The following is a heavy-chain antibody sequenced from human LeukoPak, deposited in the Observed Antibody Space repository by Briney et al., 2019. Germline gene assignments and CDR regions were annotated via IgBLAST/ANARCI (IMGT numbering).Heavy chain of an antibody. Sequence: SETLSLTCTVSGGSISDSSYYWGRIRLHPGKGLEWIGSIYYSGSTYYNPSLKSRVIISVDTSKNQFSLKLTSVTAADTAVYYCARHPDAFDIWGQGTMVTVSS. CDR1: GGSISDSSYY. CDR2: IYYSGST. J-gene: IGHJ3*02. V-gene: IGHV4-39*01. CDR3: ARHPDAFDI.